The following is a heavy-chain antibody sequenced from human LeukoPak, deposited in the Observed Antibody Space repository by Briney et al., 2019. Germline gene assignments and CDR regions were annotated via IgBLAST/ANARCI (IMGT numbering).Heavy chain of an antibody. CDR1: GYSFTNYW. Sequence: GESLKISCKGSGYSFTNYWIGWVRQMPGKGLEWIGIIYPGDSDTRYSPSFQGQVTISADKSISTAYLQWSSLKASDTAMYYCARGRQGSSSGFDYWGQGTLVTVSS. J-gene: IGHJ4*02. V-gene: IGHV5-51*01. CDR2: IYPGDSDT. CDR3: ARGRQGSSSGFDY. D-gene: IGHD6-6*01.